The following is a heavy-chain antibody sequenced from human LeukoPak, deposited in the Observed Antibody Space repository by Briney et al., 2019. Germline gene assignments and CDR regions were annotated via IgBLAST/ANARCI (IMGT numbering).Heavy chain of an antibody. J-gene: IGHJ3*02. V-gene: IGHV5-51*01. D-gene: IGHD4-17*01. CDR1: GYSFTSYW. CDR3: ARSIIDYGDPDAFDI. CDR2: ISPGDSDT. Sequence: GESLKISCKGSGYSFTSYWIGWVRQMPGKGLECMGIISPGDSDTRYSLFFQAQVTISADKTTSTAYLRWSSLKATDTAMYYCARSIIDYGDPDAFDIWGQGTMVTVSS.